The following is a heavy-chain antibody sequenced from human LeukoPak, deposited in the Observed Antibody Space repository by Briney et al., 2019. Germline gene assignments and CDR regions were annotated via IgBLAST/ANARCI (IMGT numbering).Heavy chain of an antibody. CDR2: IYYSGST. D-gene: IGHD2/OR15-2a*01. J-gene: IGHJ4*02. V-gene: IGHV4-39*07. CDR3: ARNMVGETTFDY. Sequence: PSETLSLTCTVSGGSISSRSDYWGWIRQPPGKGLEWIGSIYYSGSTYYNPSLKSRVTISVDKSKNHFSLKLSSVTAADTAVYYCARNMVGETTFDYWGQGTLVTVSS. CDR1: GGSISSRSDY.